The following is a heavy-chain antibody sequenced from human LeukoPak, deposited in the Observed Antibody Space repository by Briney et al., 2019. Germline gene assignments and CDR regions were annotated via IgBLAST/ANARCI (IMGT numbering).Heavy chain of an antibody. Sequence: ASVTVSCTASGYSFIIFYIHWVRQGPGQGLERMGVINPSGGSTAYAQQFQGRVTMTRDTSTSTLYMELSSMRSEDTAVYYCARHSLIGTTPFDYWGQGTLVTVSS. D-gene: IGHD1-20*01. CDR2: INPSGGST. CDR3: ARHSLIGTTPFDY. CDR1: GYSFIIFY. V-gene: IGHV1-46*01. J-gene: IGHJ4*02.